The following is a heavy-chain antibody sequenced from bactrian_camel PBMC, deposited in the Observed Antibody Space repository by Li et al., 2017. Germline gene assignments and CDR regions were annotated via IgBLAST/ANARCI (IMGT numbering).Heavy chain of an antibody. CDR1: GFTFSSFV. Sequence: QLVESGGGSVQTGGSLRLSCAASGFTFSSFVMSWVRQAPGKGLEWVSSIYSDGSNTYYADSVKGRFTISRDNAKNTVYLQMNSLKSEDTAVYYCAAREDLWVGYGYCDVSGGQGTQVTVS. D-gene: IGHD3*01. CDR3: AAREDLWVGYGYCDVS. J-gene: IGHJ6*01. CDR2: IYSDGSNT. V-gene: IGHV3-2*01.